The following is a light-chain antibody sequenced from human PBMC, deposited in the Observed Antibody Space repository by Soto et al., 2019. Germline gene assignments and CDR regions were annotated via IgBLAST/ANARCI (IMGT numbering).Light chain of an antibody. CDR2: GAS. V-gene: IGKV3-20*01. CDR1: QSVASRN. J-gene: IGKJ1*01. Sequence: EIVLTQSPGTLSLSPGERATLSCRASQSVASRNLAWYQQKSGQAPRLLIYGASSRAIHTPDRFSGSGSGTDFTLTISGLEPEDFAVYYCQHFGNSLWTFGQGTKAEI. CDR3: QHFGNSLWT.